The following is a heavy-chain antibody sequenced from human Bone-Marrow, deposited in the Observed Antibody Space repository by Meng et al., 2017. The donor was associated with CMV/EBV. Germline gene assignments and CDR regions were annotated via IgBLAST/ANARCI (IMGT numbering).Heavy chain of an antibody. D-gene: IGHD6-6*01. CDR1: GGTCSRYP. V-gene: IGHV1-69*04. J-gene: IGHJ5*02. CDR2: IITILGIA. Sequence: KACGGTCSRYPISWVRQAPGRGLEWLGRIITILGIANYAQKFQGRVTITADKSTSTAYMELSSLRSEDTAVYYCARGYSSSLAVWFDPWGQGTLVTVSS. CDR3: ARGYSSSLAVWFDP.